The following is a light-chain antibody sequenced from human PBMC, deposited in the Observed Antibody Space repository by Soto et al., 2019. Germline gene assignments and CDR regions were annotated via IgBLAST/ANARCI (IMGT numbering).Light chain of an antibody. V-gene: IGLV1-40*01. J-gene: IGLJ2*01. CDR3: QSYDNSLRV. CDR2: ANS. Sequence: QSVLTQPPSVSGAPGQRVTISCTGSSSNIGAGYYVHWYQQLPGTAPKLLIYANSNRPSGVPDRFSGSKSGTSASLAITGLQAEDEADYYCQSYDNSLRVFGGGTKVTVL. CDR1: SSNIGAGYY.